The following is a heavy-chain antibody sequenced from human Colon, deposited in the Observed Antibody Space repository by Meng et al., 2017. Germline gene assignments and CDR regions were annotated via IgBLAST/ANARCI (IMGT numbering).Heavy chain of an antibody. J-gene: IGHJ3*02. CDR2: TYYRSKWYN. Sequence: SQTPSLTCAISGDSVPSNSAAWNWIRQSPSRGLEWLGRTYYRSKWYNDYAVSVKSRITINPDTSKNQFSLQLNSVTPEDTAVYYCARDSNYYDSSGYLKAFDIWGQGTMVTVSS. CDR1: GDSVPSNSAA. CDR3: ARDSNYYDSSGYLKAFDI. D-gene: IGHD3-22*01. V-gene: IGHV6-1*01.